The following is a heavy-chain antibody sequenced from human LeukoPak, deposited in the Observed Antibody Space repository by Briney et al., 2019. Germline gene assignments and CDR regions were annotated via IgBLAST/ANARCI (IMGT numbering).Heavy chain of an antibody. J-gene: IGHJ4*02. V-gene: IGHV1-2*02. D-gene: IGHD5-18*01. Sequence: GASVKVSCKASGYTFTSYDINWVRQAPGQGLEWMGWINPNSGGTNYAQKFQGRVTMTRDTSISTAYMELSRLRSDDTAVYYCARDVVDTALVTGYDFDYWGQGTLVTVSS. CDR1: GYTFTSYD. CDR3: ARDVVDTALVTGYDFDY. CDR2: INPNSGGT.